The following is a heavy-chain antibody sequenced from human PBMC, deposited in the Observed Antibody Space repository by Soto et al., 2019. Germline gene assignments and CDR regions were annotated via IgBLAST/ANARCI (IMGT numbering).Heavy chain of an antibody. CDR3: LSKRTTVITKGSFEF. Sequence: SETLSLTCTVSGGSVTNSSYYWGWIRQSPGKGLDWIGSVYHRGRSYSKSSVKSRVTISVNTYKNQFSLNLNSVTASDTAVYFGLSKRTTVITKGSFEFCAPGALVTGSS. D-gene: IGHD4-4*01. J-gene: IGHJ4*02. CDR2: VYHRGRS. V-gene: IGHV4-39*01. CDR1: GGSVTNSSYY.